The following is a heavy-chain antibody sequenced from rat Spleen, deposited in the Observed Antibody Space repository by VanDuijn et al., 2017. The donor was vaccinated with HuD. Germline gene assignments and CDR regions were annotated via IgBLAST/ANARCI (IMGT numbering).Heavy chain of an antibody. J-gene: IGHJ2*01. D-gene: IGHD3-1*01. CDR2: IWGNGDT. CDR3: TIHPRY. Sequence: QVQLKESGPGLVQSSQTLSLTCSVSGFSLTSNSVHWIRHPPGKGLEWMGVIWGNGDTNYNSALKSRLSISRDTSKNQVFLKMNSLQTDDTGTYYCTIHPRYWGQGVMVTVSS. V-gene: IGHV2-13*01. CDR1: GFSLTSNS.